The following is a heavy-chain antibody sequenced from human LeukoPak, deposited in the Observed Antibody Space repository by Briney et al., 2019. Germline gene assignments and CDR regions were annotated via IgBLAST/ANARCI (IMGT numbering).Heavy chain of an antibody. Sequence: SETLSLTCTVSGGSMSPYHWGWIRQSPGKGLEWTGYIYYSGSTNYNPSLKSRVTISVDTSKNQFSLKLSSVTAADTAIYYCARAVSGRFDYWGQGTLVTVSS. D-gene: IGHD6-19*01. CDR3: ARAVSGRFDY. CDR1: GGSMSPYH. CDR2: IYYSGST. V-gene: IGHV4-59*08. J-gene: IGHJ4*02.